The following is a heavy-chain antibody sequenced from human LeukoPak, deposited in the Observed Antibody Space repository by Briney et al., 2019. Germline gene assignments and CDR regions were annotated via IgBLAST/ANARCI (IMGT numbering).Heavy chain of an antibody. CDR2: IYYTET. CDR1: GGSVSDYY. J-gene: IGHJ3*02. D-gene: IGHD6-13*01. Sequence: SETLSLTCTVSGGSVSDYYWSWIRQSPGKGLEWIGYIYYTETSYNPSLKSRVTISVDTSKNQFSLKLSSVTAADTAVYYCARAHSSSWYGAFDIWGQGTMVTVSS. V-gene: IGHV4-59*02. CDR3: ARAHSSSWYGAFDI.